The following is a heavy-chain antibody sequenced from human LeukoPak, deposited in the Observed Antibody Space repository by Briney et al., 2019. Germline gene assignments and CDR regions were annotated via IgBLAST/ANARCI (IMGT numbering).Heavy chain of an antibody. CDR3: ARHIGNSVAYFDY. CDR2: IYYSGNT. CDR1: GVSISSSNSY. J-gene: IGHJ4*02. D-gene: IGHD4-23*01. V-gene: IGHV4-39*01. Sequence: SETLSLTCTVSGVSISSSNSYWGWIRQPPGKGLEWIGSIYYSGNTYYNASLKSQVSISIDTSKNQFSLRLTSVTAADTAVYYCARHIGNSVAYFDYWGQGTLVTVSS.